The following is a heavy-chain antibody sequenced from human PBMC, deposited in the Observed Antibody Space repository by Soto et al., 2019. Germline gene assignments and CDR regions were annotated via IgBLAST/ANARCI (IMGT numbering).Heavy chain of an antibody. CDR2: IYYSGST. CDR3: ARHRYSSGYFVN. V-gene: IGHV4-59*01. J-gene: IGHJ4*02. Sequence: SETLSLTCTVSGGSISSYYWSWIRQPPGKGLEWIGYIYYSGSTNYNPSLKSRVTISVDTSKNQFSLKLSSVNAADTAVYYCARHRYSSGYFVNCGQGTLVTVSS. CDR1: GGSISSYY. D-gene: IGHD6-19*01.